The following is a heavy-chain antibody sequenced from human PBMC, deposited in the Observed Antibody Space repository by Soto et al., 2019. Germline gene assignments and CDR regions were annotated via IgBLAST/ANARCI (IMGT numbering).Heavy chain of an antibody. CDR2: INAGNGNT. CDR1: GYTFTSYA. V-gene: IGHV1-3*01. CDR3: ARALGLHNWNDP. Sequence: ASVKVSCKASGYTFTSYAMHWVRQAPGQRLEWMGWINAGNGNTKYSQEFQGRVTITRDTSASTAYMELSSLRSEDTAVYYCARALGLHNWNDPWGQGTLVTVSS. J-gene: IGHJ5*02.